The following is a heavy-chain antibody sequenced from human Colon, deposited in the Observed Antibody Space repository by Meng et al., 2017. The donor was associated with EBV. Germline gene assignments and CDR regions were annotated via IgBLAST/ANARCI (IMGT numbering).Heavy chain of an antibody. D-gene: IGHD3-10*01. CDR3: ARGRRFGSGRYALDY. V-gene: IGHV4-4*02. Sequence: QGQLQGSGQGLGKPSGTLSLIGGVSGASIGSSYWWTWVRQPPEKGLEWIGEIYHSGSTNYNPSLKSRLTLSVDKSKSQFSLELISVTAADTAVYYCARGRRFGSGRYALDYWGQGTLVTVSS. J-gene: IGHJ4*02. CDR2: IYHSGST. CDR1: GASIGSSYW.